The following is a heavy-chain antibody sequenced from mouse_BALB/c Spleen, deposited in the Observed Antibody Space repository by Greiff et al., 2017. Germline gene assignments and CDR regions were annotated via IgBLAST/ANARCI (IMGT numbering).Heavy chain of an antibody. CDR3: ASYDGYYGAFAY. J-gene: IGHJ3*01. D-gene: IGHD2-3*01. CDR2: IWSGGST. CDR1: GFSLTSYG. Sequence: VQLQQSGPGLVQPSQSLSITCTVSGFSLTSYGVHWVRQSPGKGLEWLGVIWSGGSTDYNAAFISRLSISKDNSKSQVFFKMNSLQANDTAIYYCASYDGYYGAFAYWGQGTLVTVSA. V-gene: IGHV2-2*02.